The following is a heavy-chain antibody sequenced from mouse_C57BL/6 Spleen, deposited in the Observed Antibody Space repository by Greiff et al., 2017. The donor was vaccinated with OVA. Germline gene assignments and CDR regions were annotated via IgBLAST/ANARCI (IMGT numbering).Heavy chain of an antibody. CDR3: TREGLRWDFDV. CDR1: GYTFTDYE. Sequence: QVQLQQSGAELVRPGASVTLSCKASGYTFTDYEMHWVKQTPVHGLEWIGAIDPATGGTAYNQKFKGKAILTADKSSSTAYMELRSLTSEDSAVYYCTREGLRWDFDVWGTGTTVTVSS. D-gene: IGHD2-2*01. CDR2: IDPATGGT. J-gene: IGHJ1*03. V-gene: IGHV1-15*01.